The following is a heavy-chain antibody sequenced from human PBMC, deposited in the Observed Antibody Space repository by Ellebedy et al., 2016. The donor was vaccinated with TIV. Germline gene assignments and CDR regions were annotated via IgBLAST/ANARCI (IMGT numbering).Heavy chain of an antibody. CDR2: IKQDGSVI. D-gene: IGHD7-27*01. Sequence: ETLSLTCAASGFTLKTYWMSWVRQAPGKGLEWVATIKQDGSVIYYGDSVNGRFTTSGDIAKNLLYLQMNSLRAEDTAVYYCASEMGTPISKYGMDVWGRGTTVTVSS. CDR3: ASEMGTPISKYGMDV. V-gene: IGHV3-7*03. CDR1: GFTLKTYW. J-gene: IGHJ6*02.